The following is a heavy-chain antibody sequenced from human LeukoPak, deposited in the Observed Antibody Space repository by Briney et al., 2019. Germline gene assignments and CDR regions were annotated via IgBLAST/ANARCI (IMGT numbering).Heavy chain of an antibody. J-gene: IGHJ3*02. CDR1: GASIRTTGHY. CDR3: ARENWRRTITGSGFDAFDI. V-gene: IGHV4-31*03. D-gene: IGHD1-20*01. CDR2: IHYSGST. Sequence: SQTLSLTCSVSGASIRTTGHYWSWIRQRAGAGLEWIGYIHYSGSTSYNPSLKSRVAISVDTSMKHFSLNLTSVTAADTAVYYCARENWRRTITGSGFDAFDIWGQGTLVAVSS.